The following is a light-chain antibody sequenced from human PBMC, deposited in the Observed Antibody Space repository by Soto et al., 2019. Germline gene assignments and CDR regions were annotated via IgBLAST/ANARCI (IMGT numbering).Light chain of an antibody. CDR3: QQYGSSQS. CDR2: GAS. V-gene: IGKV3-20*01. CDR1: QSVSCSY. Sequence: EIVLTQSPGTLSLSPGEKGTLSCRASQSVSCSYLAWYQQKPGQAPRLLIYGASSRATGIPDRFSGSGSGTDFTLTISRLEPEDIAVYYCQQYGSSQSFGQGTKVEIK. J-gene: IGKJ1*01.